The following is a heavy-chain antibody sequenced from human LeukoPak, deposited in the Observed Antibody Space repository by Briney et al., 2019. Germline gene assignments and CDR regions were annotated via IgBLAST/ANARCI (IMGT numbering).Heavy chain of an antibody. Sequence: ASVKVSCTAPGYTFSGSFMHWVRQAPGQGLEWMGWINPNSGGTNYAQKFQGWVTMTRDTSISTAYMELSRLRSDDTAVYYCARGAGTDYFDYWGQGTLVTVSS. CDR1: GYTFSGSF. J-gene: IGHJ4*02. V-gene: IGHV1-2*04. CDR3: ARGAGTDYFDY. D-gene: IGHD6-13*01. CDR2: INPNSGGT.